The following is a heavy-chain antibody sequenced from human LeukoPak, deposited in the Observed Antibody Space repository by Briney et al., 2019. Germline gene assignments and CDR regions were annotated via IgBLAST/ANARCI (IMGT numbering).Heavy chain of an antibody. J-gene: IGHJ4*02. V-gene: IGHV4-34*01. CDR3: ARGGRSSGI. CDR2: INHSGST. D-gene: IGHD6-19*01. Sequence: SETLSLTCAVYGGSFSGYYWSWIRQPPGKGLEWIGEINHSGSTNYNPSLKSRVTISVDTSKNRFSLKLSSVTAADTAVYYCARGGRSSGIWGQGTLVTVSS. CDR1: GGSFSGYY.